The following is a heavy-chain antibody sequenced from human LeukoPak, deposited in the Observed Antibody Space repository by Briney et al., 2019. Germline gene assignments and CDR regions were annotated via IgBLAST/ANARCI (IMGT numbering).Heavy chain of an antibody. J-gene: IGHJ4*02. CDR1: GYTFTGYY. CDR2: INPNSGGT. CDR3: ARDSRYFDWLLYYYFDY. V-gene: IGHV1-2*02. D-gene: IGHD3-9*01. Sequence: ASVKVSCKASGYTFTGYYMRWVRQAPGQGLEWMGWINPNSGGTNYAQKFQGRVTMTRDTSISTAYMELSRLRSDDTAVYYCARDSRYFDWLLYYYFDYWGQGTLVTVSS.